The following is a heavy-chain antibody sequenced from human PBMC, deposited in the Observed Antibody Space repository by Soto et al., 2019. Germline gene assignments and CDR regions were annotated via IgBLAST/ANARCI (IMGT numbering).Heavy chain of an antibody. V-gene: IGHV3-74*01. CDR1: GFIFSSYW. J-gene: IGHJ2*01. D-gene: IGHD6-6*01. CDR3: ARPPVPKIYWYFDL. CDR2: INSDGSTS. Sequence: PGGSLRLSCAASGFIFSSYWMHWVRQAPGKGLVWVSRINSDGSTSNYADSVKGRFTISRDNAKNTLYLQMNSLRDEDTAVYYCARPPVPKIYWYFDLWGRGTLVTVSS.